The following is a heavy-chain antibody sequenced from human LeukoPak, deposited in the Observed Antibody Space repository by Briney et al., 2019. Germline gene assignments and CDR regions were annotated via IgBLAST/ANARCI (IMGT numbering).Heavy chain of an antibody. CDR1: GGSISSYY. J-gene: IGHJ5*02. CDR2: IYYSGST. CDR3: ARDIAAAGTLGWFDP. V-gene: IGHV4-59*12. D-gene: IGHD6-13*01. Sequence: SETLSLTCTVSGGSISSYYWSWIRQPPGKGLEWIGYIYYSGSTNYNPSLKSRVTISVDTSKNQFSLKLSSVTAADTAVYYCARDIAAAGTLGWFDPWGQGTLVTVSS.